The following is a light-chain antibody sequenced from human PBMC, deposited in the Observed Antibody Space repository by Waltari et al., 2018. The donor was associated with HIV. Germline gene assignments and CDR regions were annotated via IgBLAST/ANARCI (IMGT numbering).Light chain of an antibody. CDR2: EGS. Sequence: QSALTQPASVSGSPGQSITISCTGTSSDVRSYNLVSWYQQHPGQAPKLMIYEGSKRPSGVSNRFSGSKSGNTASLTISGLQAEDEADYYCCSYAGSSTLDWVFGGGTKLTVL. J-gene: IGLJ3*02. CDR1: SSDVRSYNL. V-gene: IGLV2-23*01. CDR3: CSYAGSSTLDWV.